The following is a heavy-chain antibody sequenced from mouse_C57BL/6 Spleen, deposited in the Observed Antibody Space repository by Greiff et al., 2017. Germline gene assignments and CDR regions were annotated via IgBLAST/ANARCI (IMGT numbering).Heavy chain of an antibody. D-gene: IGHD4-1*01. CDR1: GYTFTSYW. J-gene: IGHJ2*01. V-gene: IGHV1-59*01. CDR2: IDPSDSTT. CDR3: ARSQIGTGDY. Sequence: QVQLQQPGAELVRPGTSVKLSCKASGYTFTSYWMHWVKQRPGQGLEWIGVIDPSDSTTNYNQKFKCKATLTVDTSSSTASMLLSSLTSEDSADYYCARSQIGTGDYWGQGTTLTVSS.